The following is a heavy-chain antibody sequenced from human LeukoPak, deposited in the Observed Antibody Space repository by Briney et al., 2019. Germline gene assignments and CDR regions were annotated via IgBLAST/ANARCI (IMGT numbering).Heavy chain of an antibody. CDR1: GITLSNYG. J-gene: IGHJ4*02. D-gene: IGHD2-21*02. CDR3: AKDGYCGGDCYSY. V-gene: IGHV3-23*01. CDR2: MSGSGGGT. Sequence: GGSLRLSCAVSGITLSNYGMSWVRKAPGKGLEWVAGMSGSGGGTNYADSVKGRFTVSRDNSKNTLYLQMNSLRAEGTAVYYCAKDGYCGGDCYSYWGQGTLVTVSS.